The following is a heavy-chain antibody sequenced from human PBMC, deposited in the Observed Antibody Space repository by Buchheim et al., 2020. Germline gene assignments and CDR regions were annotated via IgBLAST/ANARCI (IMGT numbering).Heavy chain of an antibody. V-gene: IGHV3-21*01. CDR2: ISSRSTYM. D-gene: IGHD4-17*01. Sequence: EVRLVQSGGGLVKPGGSLRLSCAASGFTFSDSTMNWVRQAPGKGLEWVSSISSRSTYMFYADSVMGRLTISRDKRRNTLYLQLNSLRAEDTALYYCARAYGDAFYRGMDVWGQGTT. CDR3: ARAYGDAFYRGMDV. J-gene: IGHJ6*02. CDR1: GFTFSDST.